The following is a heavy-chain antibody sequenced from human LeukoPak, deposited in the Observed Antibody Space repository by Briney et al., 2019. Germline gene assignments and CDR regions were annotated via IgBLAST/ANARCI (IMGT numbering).Heavy chain of an antibody. CDR3: ARDRPTMVRGATQPLRT. CDR2: IYTSGST. J-gene: IGHJ4*02. D-gene: IGHD3-10*01. V-gene: IGHV4-61*02. CDR1: GGSISSGSYY. Sequence: KTSETLSLTCTVSGGSISSGSYYWSWIRQPAGKELEWIGRIYTSGSTNYHPSLKSRVTISVDTSKNQFSLKLSSVTAADTAVYYCARDRPTMVRGATQPLRTWGQGTLVTVSS.